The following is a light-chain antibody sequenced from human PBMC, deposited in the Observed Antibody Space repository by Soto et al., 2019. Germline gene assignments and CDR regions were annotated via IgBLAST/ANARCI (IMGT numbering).Light chain of an antibody. CDR3: QQYGSSPT. J-gene: IGKJ4*01. V-gene: IGKV3-20*01. CDR2: GAS. CDR1: QSVSSSY. Sequence: EIVLTQSPGTLSLSLGERATLSCRASQSVSSSYLAWYQQKPGQAPRLLIYGASSRATGIPDRFSGSGSGTDFTLTISRLEPEDFAVYYCQQYGSSPTFGGGTKVEIK.